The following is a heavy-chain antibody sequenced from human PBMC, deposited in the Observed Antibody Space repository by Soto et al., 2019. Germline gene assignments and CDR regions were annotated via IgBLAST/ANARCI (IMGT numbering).Heavy chain of an antibody. CDR3: AKGFCSSGGSCYAPFRNKNGPFDC. Sequence: GGSLRLSCAASGFTFSSYAMNWVRQAPGKGLEWVSAIRDSGAGTYYADSVKGRFTICRDNSKNTLYLQMDSLRADDTAVYYCAKGFCSSGGSCYAPFRNKNGPFDCWGQGTLVTVSS. V-gene: IGHV3-23*01. D-gene: IGHD2-15*01. CDR2: IRDSGAGT. J-gene: IGHJ4*02. CDR1: GFTFSSYA.